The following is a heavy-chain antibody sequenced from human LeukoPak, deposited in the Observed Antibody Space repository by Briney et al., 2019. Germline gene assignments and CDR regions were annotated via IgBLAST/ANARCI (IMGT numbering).Heavy chain of an antibody. CDR3: ARDDYGDYPKIVY. V-gene: IGHV3-21*01. Sequence: PGGSLRLSCAASGFTFSSYTMNWVRQAPGKGLEWVSSISSSNSYIYYADSVKGRFTISRDNAKNSLFLQMNSLRAEDTAVYYCARDDYGDYPKIVYWGQGTLVTVSS. J-gene: IGHJ4*02. D-gene: IGHD4-17*01. CDR1: GFTFSSYT. CDR2: ISSSNSYI.